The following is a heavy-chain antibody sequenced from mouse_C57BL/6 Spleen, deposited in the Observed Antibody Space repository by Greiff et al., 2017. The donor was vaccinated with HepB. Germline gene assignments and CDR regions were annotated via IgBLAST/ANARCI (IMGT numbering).Heavy chain of an antibody. D-gene: IGHD1-1*01. CDR3: GGGGYGSRGYFDD. J-gene: IGHJ1*03. CDR1: GYTFTDYY. CDR2: INPNNGGT. Sequence: VQLQQSGPELVKPGASVKISCKASGYTFTDYYMNWVKQSHGKILEWIGDINPNNGGTSYNQKFKGKATLTVDKSSSTADMELRSLTSDDSAVYYCGGGGYGSRGYFDDWGTGTTVTVSS. V-gene: IGHV1-26*01.